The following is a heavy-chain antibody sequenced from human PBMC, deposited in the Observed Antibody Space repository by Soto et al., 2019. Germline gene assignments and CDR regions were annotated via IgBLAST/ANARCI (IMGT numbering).Heavy chain of an antibody. J-gene: IGHJ5*02. CDR2: IIPIFGTA. CDR3: ARGNVVVIRENWFDP. V-gene: IGHV1-69*13. Sequence: ASVKVSCKASGGTFSSYAISWVRQAPGQGLEWMGGIIPIFGTANYAQKFQGRVTITADESTSTAYMELSSLRSEDTAVYYCARGNVVVIRENWFDPWGQGTLVTSPQ. D-gene: IGHD3-22*01. CDR1: GGTFSSYA.